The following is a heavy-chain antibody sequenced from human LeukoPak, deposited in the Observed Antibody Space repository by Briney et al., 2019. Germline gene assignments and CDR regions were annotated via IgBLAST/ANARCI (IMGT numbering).Heavy chain of an antibody. Sequence: SETLSLTCAVSGYSISSGYYWGWIRQPPGKGLEWIGEINHSGSTNYNPSLKSRVTISVDTSKNQFSLKLSSVTAADTAVYYCARVLYDSSGYYYDYYYYYYMDVWGKGTTVTVSS. D-gene: IGHD3-22*01. CDR1: GYSISSGYY. V-gene: IGHV4-38-2*01. J-gene: IGHJ6*03. CDR2: INHSGST. CDR3: ARVLYDSSGYYYDYYYYYYMDV.